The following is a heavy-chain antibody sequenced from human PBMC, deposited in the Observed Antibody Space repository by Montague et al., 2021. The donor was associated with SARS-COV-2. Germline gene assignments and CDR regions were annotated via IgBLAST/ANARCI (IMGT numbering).Heavy chain of an antibody. CDR1: GGSIDSSNYY. J-gene: IGHJ4*02. CDR3: ARHPGAGRGVIRRILFLFDY. CDR2: IYYSGST. D-gene: IGHD3-10*01. Sequence: SETLSLTCTVSGGSIDSSNYYWGWIRQPPGKGLEWIASIYYSGSTYYNPSLKSRVSISVDTSKNQLSLRLTSVTAADTAVYSCARHPGAGRGVIRRILFLFDYWGQGTLVTVSS. V-gene: IGHV4-39*01.